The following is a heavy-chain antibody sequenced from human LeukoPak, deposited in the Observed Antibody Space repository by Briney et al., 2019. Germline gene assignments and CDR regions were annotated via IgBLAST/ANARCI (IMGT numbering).Heavy chain of an antibody. D-gene: IGHD1-26*01. V-gene: IGHV3-21*01. J-gene: IGHJ4*02. Sequence: GGSLRLSCAASGFTFSSYSINWVRQAPGKGLEWVSSISSSSSYIFYADSVKGRVTISRDNAKNSLYLQMNSLRAEDTAVYFCARGGSSDFDYWGQGILVSVSS. CDR2: ISSSSSYI. CDR1: GFTFSSYS. CDR3: ARGGSSDFDY.